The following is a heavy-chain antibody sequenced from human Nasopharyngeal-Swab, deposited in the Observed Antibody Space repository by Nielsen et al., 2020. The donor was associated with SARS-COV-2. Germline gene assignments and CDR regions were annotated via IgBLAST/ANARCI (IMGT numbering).Heavy chain of an antibody. V-gene: IGHV3-73*01. J-gene: IGHJ4*02. CDR1: GFIFSGSA. CDR2: IGDKDHNYAT. Sequence: GGSLRLSCAASGFIFSGSAMHWVRQASGKGLEWVARIGDKDHNYATTYGAAVKGRFTISRDDSKNTAFLQMDSLKTEDTALYYCTTDYYFDYWGQGTLVPVSS. CDR3: TTDYYFDY.